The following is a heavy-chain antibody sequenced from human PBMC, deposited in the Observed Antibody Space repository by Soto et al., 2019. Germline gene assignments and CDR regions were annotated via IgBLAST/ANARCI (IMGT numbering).Heavy chain of an antibody. J-gene: IGHJ4*02. Sequence: QVQLQQWGAGLLKPSETLSLTCAVYGGSFSGYYWNWIRQPPGKGLEWIGEINHSGSTNYNPSLXRXAXITXDTSKNQFSLKLSSVTAADTAVYYCARGWGRIFDYWGQGTLVTVSS. CDR2: INHSGST. V-gene: IGHV4-34*01. D-gene: IGHD7-27*01. CDR1: GGSFSGYY. CDR3: ARGWGRIFDY.